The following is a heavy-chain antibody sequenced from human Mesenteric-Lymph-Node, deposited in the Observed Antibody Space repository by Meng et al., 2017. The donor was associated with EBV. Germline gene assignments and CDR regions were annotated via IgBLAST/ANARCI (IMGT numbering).Heavy chain of an antibody. V-gene: IGHV3-21*01. CDR2: ISTSGSYI. D-gene: IGHD6-19*01. CDR3: ARVSGWYV. J-gene: IGHJ4*02. CDR1: GFTFSSYS. Sequence: VQLAETGGGLVKPGGSLRLSCAASGFTFSSYSMNWVRQAPGKGLEWVSSISTSGSYIYYADSVKGRFTISRDNAKNSVYLQMNSLRVEDTAVYYCARVSGWYVWGQGTLVTVSS.